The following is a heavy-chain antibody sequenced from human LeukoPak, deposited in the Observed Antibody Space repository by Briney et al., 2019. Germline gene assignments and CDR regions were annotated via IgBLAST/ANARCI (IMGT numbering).Heavy chain of an antibody. Sequence: GGSLRLSCAASGFTFSSYWMHWVRQAPGKGLVWVSGINSYGGSTSYADSVKGRFPISSDNAKNTLKLQMKSRRAEDTAVDYCARFMLRTPMPGGYGGEGTLVTVSS. CDR2: INSYGGST. J-gene: IGHJ4*02. CDR3: ARFMLRTPMPGGY. CDR1: GFTFSSYW. V-gene: IGHV3-74*01. D-gene: IGHD3-16*01.